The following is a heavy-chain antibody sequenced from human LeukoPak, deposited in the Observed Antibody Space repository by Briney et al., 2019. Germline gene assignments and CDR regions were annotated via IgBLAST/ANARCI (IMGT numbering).Heavy chain of an antibody. CDR1: GFTFSSYS. D-gene: IGHD6-13*01. CDR2: ISSSSSTI. J-gene: IGHJ3*02. CDR3: ARDRFRSSWPYDAFDI. Sequence: PGGSLRLSCAASGFTFSSYSMNWVRQAPGKGLEWVSYISSSSSTIYYADSVKGRFTISRDNAKNSLYLQMNSLRAEDTAVYYCARDRFRSSWPYDAFDIWGQGTMVTVSS. V-gene: IGHV3-48*04.